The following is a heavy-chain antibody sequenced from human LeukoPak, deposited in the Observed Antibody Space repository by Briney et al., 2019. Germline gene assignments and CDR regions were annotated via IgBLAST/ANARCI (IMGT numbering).Heavy chain of an antibody. D-gene: IGHD4-23*01. J-gene: IGHJ4*02. CDR3: ARVDSRGSVVYFDY. V-gene: IGHV4-4*07. CDR1: GGSMSYNH. Sequence: SPSETLSLTCTVSGGSMSYNHWSWIRQPAGKGLEWIGSIFISGTTNYSPSLKSRVTMSIDTSRKQFSLKLTSVTAADTAVYYCARVDSRGSVVYFDYWGQGILATVSS. CDR2: IFISGTT.